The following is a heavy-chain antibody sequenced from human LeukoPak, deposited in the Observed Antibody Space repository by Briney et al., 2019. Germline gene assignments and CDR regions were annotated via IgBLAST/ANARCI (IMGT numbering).Heavy chain of an antibody. J-gene: IGHJ4*02. Sequence: GGSLRLSCAASGFTFSDYYMSWNRQAPGKGLKWVSYISSSGSTIYYADSVKGRFTISRDNAKNSLYLQMNSLRAEDTAVYYCARDSGYCSSTSCYRALDYWGQGTLVTVSS. V-gene: IGHV3-11*04. CDR2: ISSSGSTI. CDR3: ARDSGYCSSTSCYRALDY. CDR1: GFTFSDYY. D-gene: IGHD2-2*02.